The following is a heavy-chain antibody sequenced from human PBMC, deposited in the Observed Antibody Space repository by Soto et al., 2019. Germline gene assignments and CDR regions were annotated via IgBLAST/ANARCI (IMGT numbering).Heavy chain of an antibody. D-gene: IGHD4-17*01. CDR2: INHSGST. Sequence: QVQLQQWGAGLLKPSETLSLTCAVYGGSFSGYYWSWIRQPPGKGLEWIGEINHSGSTNYNPSLKSRVTISVDTSKNQFSLKLSSVTAEDTAVYYCARRRGTTVTRYWYFDLWGRGTLVTVSS. CDR3: ARRRGTTVTRYWYFDL. J-gene: IGHJ2*01. V-gene: IGHV4-34*01. CDR1: GGSFSGYY.